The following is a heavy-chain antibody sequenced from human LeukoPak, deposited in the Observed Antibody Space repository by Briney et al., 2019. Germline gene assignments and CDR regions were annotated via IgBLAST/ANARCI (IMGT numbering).Heavy chain of an antibody. CDR2: IYGSGSYR. D-gene: IGHD1-26*01. CDR3: ARDRIVGDGFWEIDY. CDR1: GFTFSRNA. J-gene: IGHJ4*02. Sequence: GGSLRLSCVATGFTFSRNAMSWVRRAPGKGLEWVAGIYGSGSYRNHADSVKGRFTISRDNSKNTLYLQMNSLRAEDTAVYYCARDRIVGDGFWEIDYWGQGTLVTVSS. V-gene: IGHV3-23*01.